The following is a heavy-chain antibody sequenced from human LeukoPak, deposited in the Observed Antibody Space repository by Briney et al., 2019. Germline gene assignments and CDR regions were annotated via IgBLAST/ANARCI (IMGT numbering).Heavy chain of an antibody. CDR2: INHSGST. V-gene: IGHV4-34*01. CDR3: ARHRPKPPPLRSPYNWFDP. Sequence: PSETLSLTCTVYGGSFSAYYWSSIRQPPGKGLEWIGEINHSGSTNYNPSLKSRVTISVDTSKNQFSLKLSSVTAADTAVYYCARHRPKPPPLRSPYNWFDPWGQGTLVTVSS. J-gene: IGHJ5*02. D-gene: IGHD4/OR15-4a*01. CDR1: GGSFSAYY.